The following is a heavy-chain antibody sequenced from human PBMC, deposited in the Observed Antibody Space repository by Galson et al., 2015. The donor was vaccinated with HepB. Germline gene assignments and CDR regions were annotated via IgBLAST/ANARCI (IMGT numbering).Heavy chain of an antibody. V-gene: IGHV3-23*01. J-gene: IGHJ4*02. Sequence: SLRLSCAASGFTFSTYAITWVRQAPGKGLEWVSVISGSGATTFYADSVKGRFIICRDNSKNTVYLQMNSLRADDTAIYYCAKEPPYCGGDCYSVSDVWGQGTLVTVSS. CDR3: AKEPPYCGGDCYSVSDV. CDR1: GFTFSTYA. CDR2: ISGSGATT. D-gene: IGHD2-21*02.